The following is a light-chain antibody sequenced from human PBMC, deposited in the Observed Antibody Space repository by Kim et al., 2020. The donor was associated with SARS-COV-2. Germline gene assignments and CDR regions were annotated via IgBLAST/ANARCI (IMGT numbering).Light chain of an antibody. Sequence: SSELTQDPAVSVALGQTVRITSQGDSPRSHYASRYQQKPGQAPVLVINGKNNRPLGIPDRIPGSSSGNTAPSTMTGAQAADEADYHCNCRAVFGGGTQLT. CDR3: NCRAV. J-gene: IGLJ2*01. V-gene: IGLV3-19*01. CDR2: GKN. CDR1: SPRSHY.